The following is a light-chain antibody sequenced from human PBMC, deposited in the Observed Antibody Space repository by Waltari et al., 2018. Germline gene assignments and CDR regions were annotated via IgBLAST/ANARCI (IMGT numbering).Light chain of an antibody. CDR1: QTLIHTNGNTY. CDR3: MQGTHPPQT. Sequence: DVVMTQSPLSLPVTLVQPASISCRSSQTLIHTNGNTYLTWFQQRPGHTPRRINYKISNLDSGVPDRVSGSGAGTDFTLRISRVEAEDVGVYYCMQGTHPPQTFGGGTKVEIK. J-gene: IGKJ4*01. V-gene: IGKV2-30*02. CDR2: KIS.